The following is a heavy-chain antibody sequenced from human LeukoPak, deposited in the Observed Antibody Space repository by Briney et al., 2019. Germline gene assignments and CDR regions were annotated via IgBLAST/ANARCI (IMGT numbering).Heavy chain of an antibody. CDR2: IYSSETA. CDR1: GDSITGGGFY. J-gene: IGHJ4*02. V-gene: IGHV4-31*03. Sequence: SETLSLTCTVSGDSITGGGFYWSWIRQHPGKGLEGIGYIYSSETAYYNPSLKSRISMSLDTSRNQFSLRLSSMTAADTAVYYCARRDRHGYTFYFDYWGQGTLVTVSS. CDR3: ARRDRHGYTFYFDY. D-gene: IGHD5-24*01.